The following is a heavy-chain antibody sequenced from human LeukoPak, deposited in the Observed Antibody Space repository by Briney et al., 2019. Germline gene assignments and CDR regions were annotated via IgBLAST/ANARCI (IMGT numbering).Heavy chain of an antibody. Sequence: GGSLRLSCAASGFTFSSYAMSWVRQAPGKGLEWVSAFSGRGGSTYYADSVKGRLTISRDNAKSSLYLQMNSLRAEDTAVYYCTRDAGTRLKYSFGYGDYWGQGALVTVSA. D-gene: IGHD5-18*01. J-gene: IGHJ4*02. CDR2: FSGRGGST. CDR3: TRDAGTRLKYSFGYGDY. V-gene: IGHV3-23*01. CDR1: GFTFSSYA.